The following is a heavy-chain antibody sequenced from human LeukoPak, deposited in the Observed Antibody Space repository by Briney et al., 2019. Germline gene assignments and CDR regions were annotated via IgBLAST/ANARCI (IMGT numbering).Heavy chain of an antibody. Sequence: GGSLRLSCAASGFTFSSYAMSWVRQAPGKGLEWVSAISGSGGSTYYADSVKGRFTISRDNSKNTLYLQMNSLRAEDTAVYYCAKIANYYDFWSGSYGPYYFDYWGQGTLVTVSS. J-gene: IGHJ4*02. CDR1: GFTFSSYA. V-gene: IGHV3-23*01. CDR2: ISGSGGST. CDR3: AKIANYYDFWSGSYGPYYFDY. D-gene: IGHD3-3*01.